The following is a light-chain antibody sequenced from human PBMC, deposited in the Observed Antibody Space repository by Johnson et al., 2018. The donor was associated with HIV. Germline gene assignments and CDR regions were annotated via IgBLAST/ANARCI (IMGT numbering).Light chain of an antibody. V-gene: IGLV1-51*02. CDR1: SSNIGNNY. Sequence: QSVLTQPPSVSAAPGQKVTISCSGSSSNIGNNYVSWYQQLPGTAPKLLIYENNKRPSGIPDRSSGAKSGTSGTLGITRLQTGDEAEYYCETWDRSLSGVFGTGTKVTVL. CDR2: ENN. CDR3: ETWDRSLSGV. J-gene: IGLJ1*01.